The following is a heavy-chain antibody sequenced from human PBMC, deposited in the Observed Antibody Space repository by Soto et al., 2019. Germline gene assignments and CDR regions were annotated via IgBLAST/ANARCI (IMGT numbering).Heavy chain of an antibody. CDR1: GGSFSGYY. Sequence: SETLSLTCAVYGGSFSGYYWSWIRQPPGKGLEWIGEINHSGSTNYNPSLKSRVTISIDTSKNQFSLKLSSVTAADTAVYYCARVGSLSVTTGESPYHYSMDIWGQGTTVTVSS. CDR2: INHSGST. J-gene: IGHJ6*02. D-gene: IGHD4-4*01. CDR3: ARVGSLSVTTGESPYHYSMDI. V-gene: IGHV4-34*01.